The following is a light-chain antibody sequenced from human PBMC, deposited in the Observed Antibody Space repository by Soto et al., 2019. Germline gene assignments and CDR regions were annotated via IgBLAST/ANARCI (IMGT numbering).Light chain of an antibody. CDR2: DVS. V-gene: IGLV2-14*01. Sequence: QSALTQTASVSGSPGQSITSSCTGTSIDVGGYNYVSWYQQHPGKAPKLMSYDVSNRPSGVSNRFSGSKSGNTASLTISGLQAEDEADYYCSSYTSSSTRVFGGGTKLTVL. CDR3: SSYTSSSTRV. CDR1: SIDVGGYNY. J-gene: IGLJ2*01.